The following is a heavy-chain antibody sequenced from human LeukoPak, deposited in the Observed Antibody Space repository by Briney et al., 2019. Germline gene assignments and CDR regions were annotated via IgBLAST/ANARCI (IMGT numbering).Heavy chain of an antibody. CDR1: GFTFSDYN. CDR2: IPSGTITT. CDR3: ARGNSGGYDGYYDYGMDV. Sequence: GGPLRLCCAASGFTFSDYNMSWLRQAPGKGQGWVSYIPSGTITTDYAGSVKGRFTTPRNNAKTSLYLQRNSRRAEDTAGYYGARGNSGGYDGYYDYGMDVGGQGTTVTVSS. V-gene: IGHV3-11*01. J-gene: IGHJ6*02. D-gene: IGHD1-26*01.